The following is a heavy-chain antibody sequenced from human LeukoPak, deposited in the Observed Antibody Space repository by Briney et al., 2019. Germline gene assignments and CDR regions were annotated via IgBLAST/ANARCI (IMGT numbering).Heavy chain of an antibody. CDR3: ARGGQGNWVSFDY. CDR1: GYSFTSYW. D-gene: IGHD7-27*01. J-gene: IGHJ4*02. CDR2: IDPSDSYT. Sequence: GESLKISCKGSGYSFTSYWITWVRQMPGKGLEWMGRIDPSDSYTNYNPSFQGRVTISCDKSSNTAYLQWSSLKASDAAMYYCARGGQGNWVSFDYWGQGTLVTVSS. V-gene: IGHV5-10-1*01.